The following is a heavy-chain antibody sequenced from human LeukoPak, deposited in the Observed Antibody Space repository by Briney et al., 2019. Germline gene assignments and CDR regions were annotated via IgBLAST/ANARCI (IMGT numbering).Heavy chain of an antibody. D-gene: IGHD2-2*01. CDR1: GFTFSSYS. CDR3: AGPSSTVH. J-gene: IGHJ4*02. Sequence: GGSLTLSCAASGFTFSSYSMNWVRQAPGKGLEWVSSISSTSSYIYYADSVKGRFTISRDNAKNSLYLQMNSLRAEDTAVYYCAGPSSTVHWGRGTLVTVSS. CDR2: ISSTSSYI. V-gene: IGHV3-21*01.